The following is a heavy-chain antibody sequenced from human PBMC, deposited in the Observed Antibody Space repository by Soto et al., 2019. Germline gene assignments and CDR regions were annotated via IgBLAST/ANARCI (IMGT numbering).Heavy chain of an antibody. V-gene: IGHV1-69*01. CDR3: AGPDPAYYDSSGDAFDI. CDR1: GGTFSSYA. Sequence: QVQLVQSGAEVKKPGSSVKVSCKASGGTFSSYAISWVRQAPGQGLEWMGGIIPIFGTANYAQKFQGRVTITADESTSTADMELSSLRSEDTAVYYCAGPDPAYYDSSGDAFDIWGQGTMVTVSS. J-gene: IGHJ3*02. D-gene: IGHD3-22*01. CDR2: IIPIFGTA.